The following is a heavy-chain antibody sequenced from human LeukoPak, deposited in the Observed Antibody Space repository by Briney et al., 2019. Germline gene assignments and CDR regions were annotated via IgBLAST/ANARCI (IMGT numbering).Heavy chain of an antibody. D-gene: IGHD3-16*02. V-gene: IGHV3-23*01. CDR2: ISGSGGST. CDR1: GFTFSSYA. Sequence: GGSLRLSCAASGFTFSSYAMSWVRQAPGKGLEWVSAISGSGGSTYYADSVKGRFTISRDNSKNTLYLQMNSLRAEDTAVYYCGAYDYIWGSYRYRLADYWGQGTLVTVSS. J-gene: IGHJ4*02. CDR3: GAYDYIWGSYRYRLADY.